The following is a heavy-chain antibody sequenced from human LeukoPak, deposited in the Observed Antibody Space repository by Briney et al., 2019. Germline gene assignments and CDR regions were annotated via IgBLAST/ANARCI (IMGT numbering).Heavy chain of an antibody. CDR1: GFTFSNYG. CDR2: IWYDGSND. V-gene: IGHV3-33*01. D-gene: IGHD3-9*01. J-gene: IGHJ6*02. Sequence: GRSLRLFCTASGFTFSNYGMHWVRQAPGKGLEWVAVIWYDGSNDYYADSVKGRFTISRDNAKNSLYLQMNSLRAEDTAVYFCARDGHGDGILSGYSYFGMDVWGQGTTVTVSS. CDR3: ARDGHGDGILSGYSYFGMDV.